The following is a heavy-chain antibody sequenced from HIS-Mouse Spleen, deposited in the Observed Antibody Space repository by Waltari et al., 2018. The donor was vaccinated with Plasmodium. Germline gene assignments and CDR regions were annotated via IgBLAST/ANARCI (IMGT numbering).Heavy chain of an antibody. J-gene: IGHJ4*02. CDR2: INHSGST. Sequence: QVQLQQWGAGLSNPSETLALTCAVYGGSLSGYDWSWIRPPPGKGREWIGEINHSGSTNYNPSLKSRVTISVDTSKNQFSLKLSSVTAADTAVYYCASSGSGSYYYWGQGTLVTVSS. D-gene: IGHD3-10*01. CDR1: GGSLSGYD. V-gene: IGHV4-34*01. CDR3: ASSGSGSYYY.